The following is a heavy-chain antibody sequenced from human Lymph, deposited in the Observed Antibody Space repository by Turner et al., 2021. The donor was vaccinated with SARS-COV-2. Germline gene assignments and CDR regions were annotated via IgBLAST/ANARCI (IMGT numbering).Heavy chain of an antibody. J-gene: IGHJ4*02. D-gene: IGHD1-26*01. Sequence: QVQLVESGGGVVQPGRSLRLCCAASGFTFSTYAMYWVRQAPGKGLEWVAVISYDGSNKYYADSVKGRFTISRDNSKNTLFLQVNSLRAEDTAVYYCARPKSGSYWSHFDYWGQGTLVTVSS. CDR1: GFTFSTYA. V-gene: IGHV3-30-3*01. CDR3: ARPKSGSYWSHFDY. CDR2: ISYDGSNK.